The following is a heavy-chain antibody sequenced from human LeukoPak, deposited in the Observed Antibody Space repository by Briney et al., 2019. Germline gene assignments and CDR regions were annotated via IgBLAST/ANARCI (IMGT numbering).Heavy chain of an antibody. Sequence: PSETLSLTCSVSGAPLSSSSNYWGWIHQPPGKGLEWIGSIYYSGSTSYNPSFKSRVTISAGTSNRQFSLELSSVTAADTAVYYCARNTGSYIDYWGQGTLVTVSS. CDR2: IYYSGST. CDR3: ARNTGSYIDY. V-gene: IGHV4-39*01. J-gene: IGHJ4*02. CDR1: GAPLSSSSNY. D-gene: IGHD1-26*01.